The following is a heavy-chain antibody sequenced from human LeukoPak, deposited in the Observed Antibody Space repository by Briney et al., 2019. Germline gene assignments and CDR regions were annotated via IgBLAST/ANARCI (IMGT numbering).Heavy chain of an antibody. D-gene: IGHD6-6*01. CDR3: ARDGYSSSSSAGTYYYYMDV. CDR2: ISYDGSNK. V-gene: IGHV3-30*01. Sequence: GGSLRLSCAASGFTFSSYAMHWVRQAPGKGLEWVAVISYDGSNKYYADSVKGRFTISRDNSKNTLYLQMNSLRAEDTAVYYCARDGYSSSSSAGTYYYYMDVWGKGTTVTVSS. J-gene: IGHJ6*03. CDR1: GFTFSSYA.